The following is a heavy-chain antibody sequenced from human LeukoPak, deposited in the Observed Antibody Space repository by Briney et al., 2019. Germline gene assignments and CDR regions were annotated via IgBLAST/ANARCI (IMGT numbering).Heavy chain of an antibody. J-gene: IGHJ4*02. CDR1: GHTFTGNY. CDR2: ISPNSDDT. Sequence: GASVKVSCKASGHTFTGNYLHWVRQAPGQGLEWMGWISPNSDDTNYAQKFRGRVNMTRDTSISTAYMELSRLRSDDTAIYYCARGGFDYWGQGTLVTVSS. V-gene: IGHV1-2*02. CDR3: ARGGFDY.